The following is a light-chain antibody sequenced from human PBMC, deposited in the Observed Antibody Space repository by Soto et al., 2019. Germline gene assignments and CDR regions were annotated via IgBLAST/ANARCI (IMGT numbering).Light chain of an antibody. J-gene: IGKJ1*01. CDR1: HSISSW. V-gene: IGKV1-5*01. Sequence: DIQMTQSPSTLSASVGDRVTITCRASHSISSWLAWYQQKPGKAPKLLIYDASSLESGVPSRFSGSGSGTEFTLTISSLQPDDFATYYCQQYNSYSLRTFGQGTKVDIK. CDR2: DAS. CDR3: QQYNSYSLRT.